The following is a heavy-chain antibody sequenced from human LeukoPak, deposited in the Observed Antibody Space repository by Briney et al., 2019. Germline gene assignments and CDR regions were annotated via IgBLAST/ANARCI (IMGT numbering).Heavy chain of an antibody. Sequence: ASVKVSCKASGYTFTGYYMHWVRQAPGQGLEWMGWINPNSGGTNYAQKFQGRVTMTTDTSTSTAYMELRSLRSDDTAVYYCASPADDYYGSATAFDYWGQGTLVTVSS. CDR1: GYTFTGYY. J-gene: IGHJ4*02. D-gene: IGHD3-10*01. V-gene: IGHV1-2*02. CDR2: INPNSGGT. CDR3: ASPADDYYGSATAFDY.